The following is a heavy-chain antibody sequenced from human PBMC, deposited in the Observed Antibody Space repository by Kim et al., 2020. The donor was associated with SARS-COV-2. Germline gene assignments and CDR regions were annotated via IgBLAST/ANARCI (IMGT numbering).Heavy chain of an antibody. J-gene: IGHJ3*02. D-gene: IGHD6-13*01. CDR3: VRDGSSWHWKGTFDI. V-gene: IGHV3-64D*06. Sequence: AESVEGRFIISRDNSKNTLYLQMSSLTAEDTAVYYCVRDGSSWHWKGTFDIWGQGTMVAVSS.